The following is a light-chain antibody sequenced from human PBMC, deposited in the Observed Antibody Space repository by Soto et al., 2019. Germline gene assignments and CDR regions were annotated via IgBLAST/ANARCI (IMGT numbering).Light chain of an antibody. J-gene: IGKJ5*01. CDR3: QQFNIGAPIL. CDR2: GAS. Sequence: IGLTQSPATLSVSPGARATLSCRASQSVTTNLAWYQQKPGQAPRLVISGASTRATGIPARFSGSGSGTEFTLTISCLQSEDSAVYYCQQFNIGAPILFGHGTRLEI. CDR1: QSVTTN. V-gene: IGKV3-15*01.